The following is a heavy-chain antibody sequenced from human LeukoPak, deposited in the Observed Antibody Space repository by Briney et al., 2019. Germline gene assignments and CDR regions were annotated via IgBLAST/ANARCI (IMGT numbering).Heavy chain of an antibody. CDR2: IYYTDS. CDR3: ASHSGGYAY. D-gene: IGHD5-12*01. Sequence: SQTLSLTCAVSGGSISSGDYSWGWIRQPPGKGLEWIGYIYYTDSYYNPSLKSRVTISLDTSKNQFSLKLNSVTAADTAVYYCASHSGGYAYWGQGTLVTVSS. V-gene: IGHV4-30-4*07. J-gene: IGHJ4*02. CDR1: GGSISSGDYS.